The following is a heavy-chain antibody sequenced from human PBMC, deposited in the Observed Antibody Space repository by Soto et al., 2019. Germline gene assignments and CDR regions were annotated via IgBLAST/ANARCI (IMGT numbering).Heavy chain of an antibody. V-gene: IGHV3-30*18. D-gene: IGHD3-22*01. CDR1: GFTFSSYG. CDR3: AKSSGSGFDY. Sequence: QVQLVESGGGVVQPGRSLRLSCAASGFTFSSYGMHWVRQAPGKGLEWVAVISYDGSNKYYADSVKGQFTISRDNSKNTLYLQMNSLRAEDTAVYYCAKSSGSGFDYWGQGTLVTVSS. J-gene: IGHJ4*02. CDR2: ISYDGSNK.